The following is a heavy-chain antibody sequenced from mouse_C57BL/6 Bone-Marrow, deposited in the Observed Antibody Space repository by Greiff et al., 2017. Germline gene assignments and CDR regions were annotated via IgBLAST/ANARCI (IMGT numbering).Heavy chain of an antibody. CDR2: INYDGSST. Sequence: EVQGVESEGGLVQPGSSMKLSCTASGFTFSDYYMAWVRQVPEKGLEWVANINYDGSSTYYLDSLRSRFIISRDNAKNILYLQMSSLKSEDTATYYCARDRYGSISYYAMDYWGQGTSVTVSS. D-gene: IGHD1-1*01. CDR3: ARDRYGSISYYAMDY. CDR1: GFTFSDYY. V-gene: IGHV5-16*01. J-gene: IGHJ4*01.